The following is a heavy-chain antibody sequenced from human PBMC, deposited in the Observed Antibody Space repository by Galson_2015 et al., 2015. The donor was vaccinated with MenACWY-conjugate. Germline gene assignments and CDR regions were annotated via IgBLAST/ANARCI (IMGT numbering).Heavy chain of an antibody. V-gene: IGHV7-4-1*04. J-gene: IGHJ4*02. CDR2: IYTDTEIP. D-gene: IGHD4-23*01. CDR3: ARGRKDGNSGRYYFDS. Sequence: SVKVSCKASGYTFTHYAMNWVRQAPGQGLEWMGWIYTDTEIPVYAQGFTGRFVFSLDTSVNMAYLQIDSLKDGDTAVYSCARGRKDGNSGRYYFDSWGQGTLVTVSS. CDR1: GYTFTHYA.